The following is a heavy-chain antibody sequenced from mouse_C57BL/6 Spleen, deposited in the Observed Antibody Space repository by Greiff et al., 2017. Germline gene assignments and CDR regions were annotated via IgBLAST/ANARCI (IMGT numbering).Heavy chain of an antibody. CDR1: GYTFTSYW. V-gene: IGHV1-55*01. CDR3: ARYDGYRFAY. Sequence: QVHVKQSGAELVKPGASVKMSCKASGYTFTSYWITWVKQRPGQGLEWIGDIYPGSGSTNYNEKFKSKATLTVDTSSSTAYMQLSSLTSEDSAVYYCARYDGYRFAYWGQGTLVTVSA. CDR2: IYPGSGST. J-gene: IGHJ3*01. D-gene: IGHD2-3*01.